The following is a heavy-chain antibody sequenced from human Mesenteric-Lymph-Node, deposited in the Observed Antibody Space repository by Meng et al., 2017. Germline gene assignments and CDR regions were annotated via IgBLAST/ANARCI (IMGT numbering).Heavy chain of an antibody. CDR2: ISSSSSYI. Sequence: GESLKISCAASGFTFSSYSMNWVRQAPGKGLEWVSSISSSSSYIYYADSVKGRFTISRDNAKNSLYLQMNSLRAEDTAVYYCAREQDNWNDGRFDYWGQGTLVTVSS. CDR3: AREQDNWNDGRFDY. D-gene: IGHD1-1*01. V-gene: IGHV3-21*01. CDR1: GFTFSSYS. J-gene: IGHJ4*02.